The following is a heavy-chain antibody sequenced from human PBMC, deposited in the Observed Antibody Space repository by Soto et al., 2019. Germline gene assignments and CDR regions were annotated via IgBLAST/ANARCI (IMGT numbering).Heavy chain of an antibody. V-gene: IGHV3-23*01. CDR1: GFTFSSYA. Sequence: GGSLRLSCAASGFTFSSYAMSWVRQAPRKGLECVSAITDSGFSTFYSDSVKGRFTISRDNSKNTLFLQMNSLRVEDTAVYYCAKELGKAATEPFDPWGQGTLVTVSS. D-gene: IGHD6-13*01. CDR3: AKELGKAATEPFDP. CDR2: ITDSGFST. J-gene: IGHJ5*02.